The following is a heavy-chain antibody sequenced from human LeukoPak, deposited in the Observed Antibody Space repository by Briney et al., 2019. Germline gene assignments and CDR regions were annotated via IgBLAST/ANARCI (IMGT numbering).Heavy chain of an antibody. Sequence: SETLSLTCTVSGYSISSDYYWGWIRQPPGKGLEWIASVSHSGSTYYNPSLKSRVTISVDTSKNQFSLKVTSVTAADTALYYCARERIERSTYASSDFDYWGRGTLVTVSS. D-gene: IGHD3-16*01. CDR2: VSHSGST. CDR1: GYSISSDYY. J-gene: IGHJ4*02. V-gene: IGHV4-38-2*02. CDR3: ARERIERSTYASSDFDY.